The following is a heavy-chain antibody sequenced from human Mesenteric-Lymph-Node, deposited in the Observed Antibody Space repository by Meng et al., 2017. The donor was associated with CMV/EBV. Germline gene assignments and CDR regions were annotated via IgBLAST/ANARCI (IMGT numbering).Heavy chain of an antibody. V-gene: IGHV3-48*03. J-gene: IGHJ4*02. Sequence: GESLKISCAASGFTFSSYEMNWVRQAPGKGLEWVSYISSSGSTIYYADSVKGRFTISRDNSKHTLYVQMHSLRAEDTAVYYCARDVGGGYCSGTSCPWGYLDYWGQGTLVTVSS. CDR1: GFTFSSYE. CDR3: ARDVGGGYCSGTSCPWGYLDY. CDR2: ISSSGSTI. D-gene: IGHD2-2*01.